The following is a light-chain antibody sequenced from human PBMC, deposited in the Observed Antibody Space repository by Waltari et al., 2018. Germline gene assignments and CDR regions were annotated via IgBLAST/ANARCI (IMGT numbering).Light chain of an antibody. V-gene: IGLV1-40*01. CDR3: QAYDSSLSGSV. J-gene: IGLJ3*02. CDR2: VDS. Sequence: QSGLTQPPSVSGAPGQRVTISCTGSSSNIGAGYDVPWYQLLPGTAPKILIHVDSIRPSGVPDRFSGSKSGTSASLAITGLQAEDEADYYCQAYDSSLSGSVFGGGTKLTVL. CDR1: SSNIGAGYD.